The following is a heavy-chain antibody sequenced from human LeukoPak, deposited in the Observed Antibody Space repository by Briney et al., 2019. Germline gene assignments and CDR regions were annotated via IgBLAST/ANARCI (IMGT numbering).Heavy chain of an antibody. CDR2: ISGSGGST. CDR1: GFTFSSYA. J-gene: IGHJ4*02. D-gene: IGHD3-16*02. Sequence: GGSLRLSCAASGFTFSSYAMSWVRHAPGKGLEWVSAISGSGGSTYYADSVKGRFTISRDNSKNSLYLQMNRLRAEDTAVYYCAKEHYDYVWGIYRFGSFDYWGQGTLVTVSS. CDR3: AKEHYDYVWGIYRFGSFDY. V-gene: IGHV3-23*01.